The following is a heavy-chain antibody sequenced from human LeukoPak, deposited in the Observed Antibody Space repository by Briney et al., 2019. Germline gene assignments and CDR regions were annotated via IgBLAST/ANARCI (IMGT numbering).Heavy chain of an antibody. Sequence: ASVKVSCKASGGTFSSYAISWVRQAPGQGLEWMGGIIPIFGTANYAQKFQGRVTIIADESTSTAYMELSSLRSEDTAVYYCARELLGFLEWVGTGYYYYGMDVWGQGTTVTVSS. CDR3: ARELLGFLEWVGTGYYYYGMDV. V-gene: IGHV1-69*13. CDR2: IIPIFGTA. J-gene: IGHJ6*02. D-gene: IGHD3-3*01. CDR1: GGTFSSYA.